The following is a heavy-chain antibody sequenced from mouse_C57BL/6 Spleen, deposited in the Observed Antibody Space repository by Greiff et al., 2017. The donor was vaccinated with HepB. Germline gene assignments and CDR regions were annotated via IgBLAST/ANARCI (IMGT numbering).Heavy chain of an antibody. CDR2: IYPGSGST. J-gene: IGHJ3*01. Sequence: QVQLQQPGAELVKPGASVKMSCKASGYTFPSYWITWVKQRPGQGLEWIGDIYPGSGSTNYNEKFKSKATLTVDTSSSTAYMQLSSLTSEDSAVYYCARWGNYDAWFAYWGQGTLVTVSA. CDR1: GYTFPSYW. CDR3: ARWGNYDAWFAY. V-gene: IGHV1-55*01. D-gene: IGHD2-1*01.